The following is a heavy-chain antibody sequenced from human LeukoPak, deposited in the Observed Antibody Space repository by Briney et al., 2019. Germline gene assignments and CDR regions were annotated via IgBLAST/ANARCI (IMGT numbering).Heavy chain of an antibody. CDR1: GGSISSSNW. Sequence: SGTLSLTCAVSGGSISSSNWWSWVRQPPGKGLEWIGEIYHSGSTNYNPSLKRRVTISVDKSKNQFSLKLSPVTAADTAVYYCARELNYYFDYWGQGTLVTVSS. V-gene: IGHV4-4*02. CDR2: IYHSGST. CDR3: ARELNYYFDY. J-gene: IGHJ4*02.